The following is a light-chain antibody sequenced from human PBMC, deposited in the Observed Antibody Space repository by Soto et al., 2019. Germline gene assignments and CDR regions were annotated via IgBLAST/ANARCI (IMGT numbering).Light chain of an antibody. CDR2: GAS. J-gene: IGKJ4*01. V-gene: IGKV3-20*01. CDR3: QQYSSSPLT. Sequence: EIVLTQSPGTLSLSPGERATLSCRTSQSVRSSHLAWYQQKPGQAPRLLIYGASSRATGILDRFSGSGSGTDFTLTISRLEPEDFAVYHCQQYSSSPLTFGGGTKVDI. CDR1: QSVRSSH.